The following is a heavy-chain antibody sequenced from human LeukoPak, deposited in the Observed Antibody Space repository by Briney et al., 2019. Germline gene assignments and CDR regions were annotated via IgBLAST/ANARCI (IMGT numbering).Heavy chain of an antibody. Sequence: SQTLSLTCTVSSGSISSAGYYWSWIRQHPGKGLEWIGHIYYSGNTYYNPSLESRVTISLDTAKNQFSLKVNSMTAADTAVYYCARVPRYSWTWYVDYWGQGTLVTVSS. CDR2: IYYSGNT. CDR3: ARVPRYSWTWYVDY. J-gene: IGHJ4*02. V-gene: IGHV4-31*03. CDR1: SGSISSAGYY. D-gene: IGHD1-26*01.